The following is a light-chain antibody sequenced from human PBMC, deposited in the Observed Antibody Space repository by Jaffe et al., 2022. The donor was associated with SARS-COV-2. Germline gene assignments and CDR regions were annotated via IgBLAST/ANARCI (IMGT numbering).Light chain of an antibody. V-gene: IGKV1-16*02. CDR3: QQYNSYPLT. J-gene: IGKJ4*01. CDR1: QGISNH. Sequence: DIQMTQSPSSLSASVGDRVTITCRASQGISNHLAWFQQKPGKAPKSLIYAASNLQSGVPSKFSGSGSGTDFTLTISSLQPEDFATYYCQQYNSYPLTFGGGTKVEIK. CDR2: AAS.